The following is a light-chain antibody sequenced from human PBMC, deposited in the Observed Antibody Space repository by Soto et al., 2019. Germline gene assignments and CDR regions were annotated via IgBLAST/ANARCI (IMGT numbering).Light chain of an antibody. V-gene: IGKV3-20*01. CDR2: DTS. CDR1: QSLTNSF. J-gene: IGKJ5*01. Sequence: EFVLTQAPGTLSLSPGERATLSGRASQSLTNSFMAWYQQKPGQAPRLLIYDTSSRATGIPDRFSGSGSGTDFTLTISRLEPEDFAAYYCQQYGSSPRITFGQGTRLEIK. CDR3: QQYGSSPRIT.